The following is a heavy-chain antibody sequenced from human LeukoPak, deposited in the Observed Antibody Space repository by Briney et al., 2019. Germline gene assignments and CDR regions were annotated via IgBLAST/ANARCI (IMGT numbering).Heavy chain of an antibody. CDR3: ARDGVRGYSGYDYDSYYYYYYMDV. D-gene: IGHD5-12*01. Sequence: ASVKVSCKASGYTFTGYYMHWVRQAPGQGLEWMGWINPNSGGTNYAQKFQDRVTMTRDTSISTAYMELSRLRSDDTAVYYCARDGVRGYSGYDYDSYYYYYYMDVWGKGTTVTISS. CDR1: GYTFTGYY. V-gene: IGHV1-2*02. CDR2: INPNSGGT. J-gene: IGHJ6*03.